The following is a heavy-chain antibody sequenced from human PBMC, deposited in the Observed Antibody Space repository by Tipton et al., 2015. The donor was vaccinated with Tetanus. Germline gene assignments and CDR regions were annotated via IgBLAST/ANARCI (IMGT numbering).Heavy chain of an antibody. CDR3: AKDVGWDLRYFQH. D-gene: IGHD6-19*01. J-gene: IGHJ1*01. Sequence: SLRLSCAASGFTFDDYGMHWVRQAPGKGLEWVSGVTWNSGAISYADSVKGRLTISRDNAKNSLYLQMNSLRVEDTAAYYCAKDVGWDLRYFQHCGQGTVVTVSS. CDR2: VTWNSGAI. V-gene: IGHV3-9*01. CDR1: GFTFDDYG.